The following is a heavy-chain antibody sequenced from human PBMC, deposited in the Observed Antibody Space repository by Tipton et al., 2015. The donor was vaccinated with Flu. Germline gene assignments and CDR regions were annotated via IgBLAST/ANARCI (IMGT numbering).Heavy chain of an antibody. V-gene: IGHV4-59*08. Sequence: TLSLTCTVSGGSISDYSWSWIRQPPGNALEWIGYIFYSGSTDYNPSLKSRVTILVDTSKNQFSLKLSSLTAADSAVYFCSRLAYGSGTYFFDYWCQGTLVTVSS. CDR1: GGSISDYS. CDR2: IFYSGST. D-gene: IGHD3-10*01. J-gene: IGHJ4*02. CDR3: SRLAYGSGTYFFDY.